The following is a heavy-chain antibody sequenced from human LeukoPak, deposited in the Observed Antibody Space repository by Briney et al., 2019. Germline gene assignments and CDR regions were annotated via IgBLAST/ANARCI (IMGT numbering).Heavy chain of an antibody. CDR1: GFTVSNYA. Sequence: GGSLRLSCAASGFTVSNYAMSWARQAPGKGLEYVSVIINAGDGTYYADSVKGRFTISRDSSKNTLYLQMNSLRVDDTAVYYWAQGGGSGGPGFGTYWGQGTLVTVSS. D-gene: IGHD3-10*01. CDR2: IINAGDGT. CDR3: AQGGGSGGPGFGTY. V-gene: IGHV3-23*01. J-gene: IGHJ4*02.